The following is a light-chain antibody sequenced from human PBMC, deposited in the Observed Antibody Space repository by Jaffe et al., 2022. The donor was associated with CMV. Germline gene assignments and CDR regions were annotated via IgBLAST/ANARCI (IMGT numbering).Light chain of an antibody. CDR3: QQYNDWPLLT. J-gene: IGKJ4*01. CDR2: GAS. Sequence: EIVMTQSPGTLSVSPGERATLSCRASQSVDSNLAWYQQKPGQAPSLVISGASTRATGIPDRFSGSGSGTEFTLTINSLQSEDFAVYYCQQYNDWPLLTFGGGTKVEI. V-gene: IGKV3-15*01. CDR1: QSVDSN.